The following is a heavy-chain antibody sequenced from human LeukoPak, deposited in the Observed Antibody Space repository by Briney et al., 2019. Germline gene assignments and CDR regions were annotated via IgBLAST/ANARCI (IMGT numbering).Heavy chain of an antibody. CDR3: ARDEDGYNYGFDP. D-gene: IGHD5-24*01. Sequence: SQTLSLTCAISGDSVSSNSAAWHWIRQSPSRGLEWLGRTYYRSKWYNDYAVSVKSRIIINPDTSKNQFSLQLNSVTPEDTAVYYCARDEDGYNYGFDPWGQGTLVTVSS. CDR2: TYYRSKWYN. CDR1: GDSVSSNSAA. V-gene: IGHV6-1*01. J-gene: IGHJ5*02.